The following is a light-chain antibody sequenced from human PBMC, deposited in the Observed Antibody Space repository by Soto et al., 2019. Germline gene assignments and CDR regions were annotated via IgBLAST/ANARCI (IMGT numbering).Light chain of an antibody. V-gene: IGKV1-39*01. J-gene: IGKJ2*01. CDR1: QSLSSY. CDR2: AAS. CDR3: QQSYSTPYT. Sequence: DIQMTQSPSSLSASVEDRVTITCRASQSLSSYLNWYQQKPGEAPKLLIYAASSLQSGVPSRFSGSGSGTDFTLTISSLQPEDFATYYCQQSYSTPYTFGQGTKLEIK.